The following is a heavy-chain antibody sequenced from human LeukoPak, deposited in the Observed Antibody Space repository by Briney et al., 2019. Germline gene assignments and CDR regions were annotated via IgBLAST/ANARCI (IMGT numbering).Heavy chain of an antibody. V-gene: IGHV3-23*01. Sequence: GGSLRLSCAASGFTFSSYAMNWVRRAPGKGLEWISVLSDNGGSTYYTDSVKGRFTISRDNSKNTLYLQMNSLRAEDTAVYYCARSPHNWNGEDYYYYMDVWGKGTTVTVSS. CDR2: LSDNGGST. CDR3: ARSPHNWNGEDYYYYMDV. CDR1: GFTFSSYA. J-gene: IGHJ6*03. D-gene: IGHD1-1*01.